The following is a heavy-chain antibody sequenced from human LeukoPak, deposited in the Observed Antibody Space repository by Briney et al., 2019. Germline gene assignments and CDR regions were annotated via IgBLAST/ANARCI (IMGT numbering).Heavy chain of an antibody. Sequence: ASVKVSCKTSGYNLNRYTITWVRQAPGQGLEWMGWVSTSNGDTSYADKFQGRVTMTTETVTKTAYMELRRLRSGDTAMYFCARVSDTSMVTPGLDSWGQGTLVTVSS. J-gene: IGHJ4*02. CDR3: ARVSDTSMVTPGLDS. CDR2: VSTSNGDT. V-gene: IGHV1-18*01. CDR1: GYNLNRYT. D-gene: IGHD5-18*01.